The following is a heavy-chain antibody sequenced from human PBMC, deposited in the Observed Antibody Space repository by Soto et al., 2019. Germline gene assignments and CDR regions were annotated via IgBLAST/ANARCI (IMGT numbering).Heavy chain of an antibody. CDR2: IKTDVSII. Sequence: EVQLVESGGGLVQPGGSLRLSCAASGFSFSSYWMHWVSQAPGKGLVWVSRIKTDVSIITYADFVKGRFTISRENAKNTLYLQMNTLRAEDTAVYYCVRVGQGAWYFDLCRRGTLVTVSS. CDR1: GFSFSSYW. V-gene: IGHV3-74*01. CDR3: VRVGQGAWYFDL. J-gene: IGHJ2*01. D-gene: IGHD3-16*01.